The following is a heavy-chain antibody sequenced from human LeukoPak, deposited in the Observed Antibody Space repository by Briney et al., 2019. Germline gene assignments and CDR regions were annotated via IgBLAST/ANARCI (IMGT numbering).Heavy chain of an antibody. D-gene: IGHD3-10*01. Sequence: SVKVSCKASGCTFSTYAINWVRQAPGQGLEWMGGIIPIFGTANYAQKFQGRVTISTDESTSTAYMELSRLRSEDTAVYYCARVFARSGEISGSYYYYWGQGTLVTVSS. V-gene: IGHV1-69*05. CDR3: ARVFARSGEISGSYYYY. CDR1: GCTFSTYA. J-gene: IGHJ4*02. CDR2: IIPIFGTA.